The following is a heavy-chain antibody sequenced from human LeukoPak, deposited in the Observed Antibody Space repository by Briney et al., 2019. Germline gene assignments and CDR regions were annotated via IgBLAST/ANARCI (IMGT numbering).Heavy chain of an antibody. CDR3: ARDYYDSSGHYYYYGMDV. CDR1: GGSISSGGYS. V-gene: IGHV4-30-2*01. D-gene: IGHD3-22*01. J-gene: IGHJ6*02. Sequence: SETLSLTCAVSGGSISSGGYSWSWIRQPPGKGLEWIGYIYHSGSTYYNPSLKSRVTISVDRSKNQFSLKLGSVTAADTAVYYCARDYYDSSGHYYYYGMDVWGQGTTVTVSS. CDR2: IYHSGST.